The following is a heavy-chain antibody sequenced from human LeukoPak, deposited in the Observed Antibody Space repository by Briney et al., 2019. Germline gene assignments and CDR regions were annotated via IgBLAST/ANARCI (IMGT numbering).Heavy chain of an antibody. CDR3: ARDGYSSSGYFQH. J-gene: IGHJ1*01. CDR2: IYSGGSI. Sequence: PGGSLRLSCAASGFTVSSNYMSWVRQAPGKGLEWVSVIYSGGSIYYADSVKGRFTISRDNSKNTLYLQMNSLRAEDTAVYYCARDGYSSSGYFQHWGQGTLVTVSS. CDR1: GFTVSSNY. V-gene: IGHV3-53*01. D-gene: IGHD6-19*01.